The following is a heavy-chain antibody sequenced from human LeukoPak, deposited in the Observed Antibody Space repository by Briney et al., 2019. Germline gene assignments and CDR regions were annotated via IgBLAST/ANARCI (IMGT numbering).Heavy chain of an antibody. CDR1: AIAFRSYW. V-gene: IGHV3-74*01. D-gene: IGHD2-21*01. CDR3: ARSIAPGTAIDY. Sequence: GGSLRLSCAASAIAFRSYWMHWVRQAPGKGPVWVARINSDGSSTSYADSVKGRFTISRDNAKNTLYLQMNSLRAEDTAVYYCARSIAPGTAIDYWGQGTLVTVSS. J-gene: IGHJ4*02. CDR2: INSDGSST.